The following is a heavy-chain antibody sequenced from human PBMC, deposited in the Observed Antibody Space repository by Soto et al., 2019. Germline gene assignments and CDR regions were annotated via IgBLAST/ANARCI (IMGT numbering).Heavy chain of an antibody. CDR3: ARGPTVTTKDWFDP. V-gene: IGHV1-3*01. CDR2: INAGNGNT. CDR1: GYTFTSYA. J-gene: IGHJ5*02. Sequence: ASVKGSCKASGYTFTSYAMHWVRQAPGQRLEWIGWINAGNGNTKYSQRFQGRVTITRDTSASTAYMELSSLRSEDTAVYYCARGPTVTTKDWFDPWGQGTLVTVYS. D-gene: IGHD4-4*01.